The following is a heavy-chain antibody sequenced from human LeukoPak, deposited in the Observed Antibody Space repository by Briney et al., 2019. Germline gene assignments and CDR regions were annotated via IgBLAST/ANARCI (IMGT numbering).Heavy chain of an antibody. J-gene: IGHJ4*02. CDR1: GFTFSSYW. CDR3: ASRHCSGGGCYFAGADPFDY. V-gene: IGHV3-74*01. CDR2: FNSDGITT. D-gene: IGHD2-15*01. Sequence: GGSLRLSCAASGFTFSSYWMHWVRQAPGKGLVWVSRFNSDGITTSYADSVKGRFTISRDTSKNTLYLQMNSLRAEDTAVYFCASRHCSGGGCYFAGADPFDYWGQGTLVTVSS.